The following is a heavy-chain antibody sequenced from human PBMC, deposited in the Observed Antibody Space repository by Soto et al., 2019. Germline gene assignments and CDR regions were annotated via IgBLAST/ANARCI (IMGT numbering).Heavy chain of an antibody. Sequence: PSETLSLTCAVYGGSFSGYYWSWIRQPPGKGLEWIGEINHSGSTNYNPFLKSRVTISVDTSKNQFSLKLSSVTAADTAVYYCARQSYDSSGYYLYYYYYGMDVWGQGTTVTVSS. V-gene: IGHV4-34*01. D-gene: IGHD3-22*01. J-gene: IGHJ6*02. CDR1: GGSFSGYY. CDR2: INHSGST. CDR3: ARQSYDSSGYYLYYYYYGMDV.